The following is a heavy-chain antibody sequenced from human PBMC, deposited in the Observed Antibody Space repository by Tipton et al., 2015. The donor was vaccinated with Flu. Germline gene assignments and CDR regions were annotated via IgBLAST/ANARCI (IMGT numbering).Heavy chain of an antibody. CDR2: TYYRSKWYN. CDR3: ARDSTLPGIAVAGNFDY. Sequence: GLVKPSQTLPLTCAISGDSVSSNSAAWNWIRQSPSRGLEWLGRTYYRSKWYNDYAVSVKSRITINPDTSKNQFSLQLNSVTPEDTAVYYCARDSTLPGIAVAGNFDYWGQGSLVTVSS. V-gene: IGHV6-1*01. CDR1: GDSVSSNSAA. D-gene: IGHD6-19*01. J-gene: IGHJ4*02.